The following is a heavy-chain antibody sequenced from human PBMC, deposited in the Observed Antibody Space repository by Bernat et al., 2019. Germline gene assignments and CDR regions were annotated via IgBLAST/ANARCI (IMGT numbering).Heavy chain of an antibody. D-gene: IGHD1-26*01. V-gene: IGHV4-34*01. Sequence: QVQLQQWGAGLLKPSETLSLTCAVYGGSFSGYYWSWIRQPPGKGLEWIGEINHSGSTNYNPSLKSRVTISVDTYKNQFSLKLSSVTAADTAVYYCARLGGSDRHAVDYWGQGTLVTVSS. CDR3: ARLGGSDRHAVDY. J-gene: IGHJ4*02. CDR1: GGSFSGYY. CDR2: INHSGST.